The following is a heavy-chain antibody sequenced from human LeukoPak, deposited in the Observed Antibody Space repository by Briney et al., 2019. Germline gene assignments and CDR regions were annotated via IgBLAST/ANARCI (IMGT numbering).Heavy chain of an antibody. CDR3: ARLTSSWSFDY. D-gene: IGHD6-13*01. CDR2: ISPDGSDT. Sequence: GASLKISCKGFGYSFTNYWIGWVRQMPGKGLEWMGIISPDGSDTRYSPSFQGQDTISADKAITTAYLQWSSLKASDTAMYYCARLTSSWSFDYWGQETLVTVSS. V-gene: IGHV5-51*01. J-gene: IGHJ4*02. CDR1: GYSFTNYW.